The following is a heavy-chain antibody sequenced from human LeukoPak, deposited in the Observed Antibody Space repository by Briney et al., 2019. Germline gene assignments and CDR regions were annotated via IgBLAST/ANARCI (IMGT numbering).Heavy chain of an antibody. CDR3: ARHGRGGSSSYLVGY. CDR1: GGSISSSSYY. CDR2: IYYSGST. J-gene: IGHJ4*02. Sequence: PSETLSLTCKVSGGSISSSSYYWGWIRQPPGKGLEWIGSIYYSGSTYYNPSLKSRVVISVDTSKNQFSLKLSSVTAADTAVYYCARHGRGGSSSYLVGYWGQGTLVTVSS. V-gene: IGHV4-39*01. D-gene: IGHD6-6*01.